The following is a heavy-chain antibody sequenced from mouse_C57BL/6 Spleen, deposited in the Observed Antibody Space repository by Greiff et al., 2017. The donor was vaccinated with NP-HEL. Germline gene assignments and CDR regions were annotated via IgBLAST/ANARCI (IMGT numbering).Heavy chain of an antibody. Sequence: VKLQESGAELARPGASVKMSCKASGYTFTSYTMHWVKQRPGQGLEWIGYINPSSGYTKYNQKFKDKATLTADKSSSTAYMQLSSLTSEDSAVYYCARGRVFDYWGQGTTLTVSS. CDR3: ARGRVFDY. CDR2: INPSSGYT. J-gene: IGHJ2*01. V-gene: IGHV1-4*01. CDR1: GYTFTSYT.